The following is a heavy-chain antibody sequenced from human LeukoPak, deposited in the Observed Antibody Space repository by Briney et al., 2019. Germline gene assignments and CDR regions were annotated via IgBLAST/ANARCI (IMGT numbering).Heavy chain of an antibody. J-gene: IGHJ4*02. CDR2: IRTKTYGVTT. D-gene: IGHD6-19*01. CDR3: TRGQYYFDY. Sequence: GRSLRLSCTAPGFTFDDYTMSWVRQAPGKGLEWVGFIRTKTYGVTTEYAASVKGRFTISRDDSKSIAYLQMNSLNADDTAVYYCTRGQYYFDYWGQGTLVTVSS. CDR1: GFTFDDYT. V-gene: IGHV3-49*04.